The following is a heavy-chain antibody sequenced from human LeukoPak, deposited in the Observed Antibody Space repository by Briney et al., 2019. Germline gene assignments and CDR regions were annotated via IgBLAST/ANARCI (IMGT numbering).Heavy chain of an antibody. V-gene: IGHV3-23*01. J-gene: IGHJ4*02. Sequence: GGSLRLSCAASGFTFSSDAMTWVRQAPGKGLEWVSTITDSGDTTQYADSVKGRFTISRDNSKNTLYLQMNSLRAEDTAVYYCTKDVCMIMGGGDCWGQGTLVTVSP. CDR2: ITDSGDTT. CDR3: TKDVCMIMGGGDC. D-gene: IGHD3-22*01. CDR1: GFTFSSDA.